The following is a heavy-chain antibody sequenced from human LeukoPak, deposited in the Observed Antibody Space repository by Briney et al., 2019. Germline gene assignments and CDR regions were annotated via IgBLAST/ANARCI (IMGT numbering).Heavy chain of an antibody. Sequence: GGSLRLPCEASGFTFSSYWMTWVRQAPGKGLECVANINEDESQKYYVDSVKGRFTISRDNAKNSLFLEMNSLTADDTAVYYCVRPSTVTIYWGQGTPVTVSS. J-gene: IGHJ4*02. CDR1: GFTFSSYW. D-gene: IGHD4-17*01. V-gene: IGHV3-7*01. CDR3: VRPSTVTIY. CDR2: INEDESQK.